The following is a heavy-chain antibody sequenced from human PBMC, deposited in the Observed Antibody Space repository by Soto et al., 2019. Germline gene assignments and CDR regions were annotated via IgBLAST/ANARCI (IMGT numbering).Heavy chain of an antibody. CDR1: GDTFSTYT. CDR3: AREGLVLVPTSVNSDSYYYAMDV. V-gene: IGHV1-69*12. J-gene: IGHJ6*02. Sequence: QVQLVQSGAEVKKPGSSVKVSCKASGDTFSTYTITWMRQAPGQGLEWMGGVIPRSATLNYAQKLQGGVTITADESTSTAYMELSSLRPEETSVYYCAREGLVLVPTSVNSDSYYYAMDVWGQGTTVTVSS. CDR2: VIPRSATL. D-gene: IGHD2-2*01.